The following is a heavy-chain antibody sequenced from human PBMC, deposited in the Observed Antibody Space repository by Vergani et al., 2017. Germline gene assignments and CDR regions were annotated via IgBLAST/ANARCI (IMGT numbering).Heavy chain of an antibody. CDR2: IWYAGSNK. D-gene: IGHD5-12*01. V-gene: IGHV3-33*01. Sequence: QVQLVESGGGVVQPGRSLRLSCAASGFTFSSYGMHWVRQAPGQGLEWVAVIWYAGSNKYYADSVKGRFTISRDNSKNTLYLQMNSLRAEDTAVYYCAREEFNIVATSRPGLEEYYFDYWGQGTLATVSS. CDR1: GFTFSSYG. J-gene: IGHJ4*02. CDR3: AREEFNIVATSRPGLEEYYFDY.